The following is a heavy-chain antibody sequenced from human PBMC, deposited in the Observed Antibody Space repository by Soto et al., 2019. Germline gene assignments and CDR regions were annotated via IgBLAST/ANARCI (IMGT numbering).Heavy chain of an antibody. CDR1: GYTFTSYA. J-gene: IGHJ5*02. CDR2: INAGNGNT. CDR3: ARDLNALNYGDRAGWFDP. Sequence: ASXKVSCKASGYTFTSYAMHWVRQAPGQRLEWMGWINAGNGNTKYSQKFQGRVTITRDTSASTAYMELSSLRSGDTAVYYCARDLNALNYGDRAGWFDPWGKGTLVTVAS. D-gene: IGHD4-17*01. V-gene: IGHV1-3*01.